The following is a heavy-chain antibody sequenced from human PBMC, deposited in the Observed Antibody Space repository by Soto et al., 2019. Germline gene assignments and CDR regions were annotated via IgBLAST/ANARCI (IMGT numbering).Heavy chain of an antibody. CDR1: GFTFSSYW. CDR3: ARAAHSTSWIYYYYYYMDV. D-gene: IGHD2-2*01. V-gene: IGHV3-7*01. J-gene: IGHJ6*03. Sequence: PGGSLRLSCAASGFTFSSYWMSWVRQAPGKGLEWVANIKQDGSEKYYVDSVKGRFTISRDNAKNSLYLQMNSLRAEDTAVYYCARAAHSTSWIYYYYYYMDVWGKGTTVTVSS. CDR2: IKQDGSEK.